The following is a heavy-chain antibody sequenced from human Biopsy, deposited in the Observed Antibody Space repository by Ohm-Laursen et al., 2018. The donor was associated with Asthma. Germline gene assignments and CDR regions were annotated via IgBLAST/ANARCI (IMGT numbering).Heavy chain of an antibody. CDR1: VFTFSSYA. Sequence: SFRLSFAASVFTFSSYAMSWVRQAPGQGLEWVSAISGSGGSTYYADSVTGRFTISRDNSKNTLYLQMTSLRAEDTAVYYFAKDHRVYAMVGYFDYWGQGTLVTVSP. J-gene: IGHJ4*02. CDR3: AKDHRVYAMVGYFDY. V-gene: IGHV3-23*01. D-gene: IGHD2-8*01. CDR2: ISGSGGST.